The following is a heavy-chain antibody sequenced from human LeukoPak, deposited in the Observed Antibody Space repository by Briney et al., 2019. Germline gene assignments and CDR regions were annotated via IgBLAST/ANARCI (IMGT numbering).Heavy chain of an antibody. J-gene: IGHJ5*02. V-gene: IGHV4-59*01. CDR2: TYYAGDT. Sequence: SETLSLTCTVSGASISSYYWAWLRQPPGKGLEWIGYTYYAGDTYYNPSLRSRVIISLDTSKNQFSLNLNSATAADTAVYYCARERGPNCNKDCLFDPWGQGTLVTVSS. D-gene: IGHD2/OR15-2a*01. CDR3: ARERGPNCNKDCLFDP. CDR1: GASISSYY.